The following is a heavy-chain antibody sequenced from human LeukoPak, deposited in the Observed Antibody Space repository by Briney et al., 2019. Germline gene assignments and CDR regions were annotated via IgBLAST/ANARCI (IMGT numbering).Heavy chain of an antibody. CDR1: GGSISSSSYY. CDR2: IYYSGST. V-gene: IGHV4-39*01. CDR3: ARINSQRRDAFDI. Sequence: SETLSLTXTVSGGSISSSSYYWGWIRQPPGKGLERIWRIYYSGSTYYNPSLKSRVTMSVDTSKNQFSLKLSSVTAADTAVYYCARINSQRRDAFDIWGQGTMVTVSS. D-gene: IGHD2-2*01. J-gene: IGHJ3*02.